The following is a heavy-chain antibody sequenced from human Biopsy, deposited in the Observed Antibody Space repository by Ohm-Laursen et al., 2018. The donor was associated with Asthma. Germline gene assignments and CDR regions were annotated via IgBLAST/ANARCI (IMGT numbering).Heavy chain of an antibody. D-gene: IGHD1-20*01. V-gene: IGHV4-34*01. CDR2: IDQSGYT. J-gene: IGHJ5*02. Sequence: SETLSLTCTVYGGYLTGHYWNWIRQPPGKGLEWIGEIDQSGYTNYNPSLKSRVPISAETSKNQFHLNLSSVTAADTAVYFCARAAITGIRGWFDPWGQGTQVTVSS. CDR1: GGYLTGHY. CDR3: ARAAITGIRGWFDP.